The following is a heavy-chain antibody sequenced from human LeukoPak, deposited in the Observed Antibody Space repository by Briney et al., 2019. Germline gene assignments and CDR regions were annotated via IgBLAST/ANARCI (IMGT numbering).Heavy chain of an antibody. V-gene: IGHV3-21*01. J-gene: IGHJ6*03. CDR2: FSSSSTYI. CDR3: ARVLLTNLPYFYYYMDV. CDR1: GFTFSNYN. D-gene: IGHD1-1*01. Sequence: GGSLRLSCAASGFTFSNYNMNWVRQAPGKGLECVSSFSSSSTYIYYADSVKGRFTISRDNVKNSLYLQMNSLRAEDTAVYCCARVLLTNLPYFYYYMDVWGKGTTVTVSS.